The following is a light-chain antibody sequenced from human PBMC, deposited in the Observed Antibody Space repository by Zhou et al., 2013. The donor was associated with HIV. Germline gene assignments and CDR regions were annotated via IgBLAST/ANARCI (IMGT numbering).Light chain of an antibody. Sequence: EIVLTQSPGTLSLSPGERATLSCRASHTISANYLAWYQQKPGQAPRLLVYGASTRATGIPDRFTGSGSGTDFTLTFTTLGLKILRSYYCQLVLQTPPTKRFG. V-gene: IGKV3-20*01. J-gene: IGKJ2*03. CDR2: GAS. CDR3: QLVLQTPPTKR. CDR1: HTISANY.